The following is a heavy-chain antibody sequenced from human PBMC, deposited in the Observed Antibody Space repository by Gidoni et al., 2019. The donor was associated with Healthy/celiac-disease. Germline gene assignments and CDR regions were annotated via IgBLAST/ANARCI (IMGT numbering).Heavy chain of an antibody. Sequence: ESGPGLVKPSETLSLTCTVSGGSISSSSYYWGWIRQPPGKGLEWIGSIYYSGSTYYNLSLKSRVTISVDTSKNQFSLKLSSVTAADTAVYYCVRIAVAGTVNYWGQGTLVTVSS. CDR3: VRIAVAGTVNY. CDR2: IYYSGST. V-gene: IGHV4-39*01. D-gene: IGHD6-19*01. J-gene: IGHJ4*02. CDR1: GGSISSSSYY.